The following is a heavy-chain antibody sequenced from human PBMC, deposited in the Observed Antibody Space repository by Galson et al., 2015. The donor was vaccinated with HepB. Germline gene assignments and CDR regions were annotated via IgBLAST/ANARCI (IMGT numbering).Heavy chain of an antibody. CDR3: GSGLVRGYYYYGMDV. CDR1: GFSVSNKY. CDR2: IYGGGTT. Sequence: SLRLSCAASGFSVSNKYMTWVRQAPGKGPEWVSVIYGGGTTFYADSVKGRFTISRDNSKNTLSLQMNSLRAEDTAVYYCGSGLVRGYYYYGMDVWGQGTTVTVSS. D-gene: IGHD6-19*01. V-gene: IGHV3-66*01. J-gene: IGHJ6*02.